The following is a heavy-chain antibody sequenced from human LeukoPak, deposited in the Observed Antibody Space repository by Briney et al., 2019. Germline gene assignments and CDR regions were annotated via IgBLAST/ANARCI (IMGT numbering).Heavy chain of an antibody. V-gene: IGHV4-34*01. CDR2: INHSGTT. CDR3: AXXXSQKGAHYMDV. CDR1: GGSFSGYY. J-gene: IGHJ6*03. D-gene: IGHD3-16*01. Sequence: SETLSLTCAVYGGSFSGYYWTWIRQPPGKGLEWIGEINHSGTTRYNPSLKSRVTISVDTSKNQFSLKLSSVTAADTAVYYCAXXXSQKGAHYMDVWGKGTTVTISS.